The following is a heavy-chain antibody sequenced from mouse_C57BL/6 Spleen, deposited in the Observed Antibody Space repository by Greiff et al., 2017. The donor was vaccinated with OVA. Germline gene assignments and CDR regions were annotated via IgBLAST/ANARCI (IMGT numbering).Heavy chain of an antibody. CDR3: ARKDMITGYFDY. CDR1: GYTFTDYN. CDR2: INPNNGGT. V-gene: IGHV1-22*01. D-gene: IGHD2-4*01. J-gene: IGHJ2*01. Sequence: EVKLQQSGPELVKPGASVKMSCKASGYTFTDYNMHWVKQSHGKSLEWIGYINPNNGGTSYNQKFKGKATLTVNKSSSTAYMELRSLTSEDSAVYYCARKDMITGYFDYWGQGTTLTVSS.